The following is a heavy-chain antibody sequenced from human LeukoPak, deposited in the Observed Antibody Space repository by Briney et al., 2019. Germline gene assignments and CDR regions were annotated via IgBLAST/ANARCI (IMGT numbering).Heavy chain of an antibody. CDR3: ARRFPAVAGKLVRPYYFDY. CDR2: INHSGST. Sequence: SETLSLTCAVYGGSFSGYYWSWIRQPPGKGLEWIGEINHSGSTNYNPSLKSRVTISVDTSKNQFSLKLSSVTAADTAVYYCARRFPAVAGKLVRPYYFDYWGQGTLVTVSS. D-gene: IGHD6-19*01. CDR1: GGSFSGYY. J-gene: IGHJ4*02. V-gene: IGHV4-34*01.